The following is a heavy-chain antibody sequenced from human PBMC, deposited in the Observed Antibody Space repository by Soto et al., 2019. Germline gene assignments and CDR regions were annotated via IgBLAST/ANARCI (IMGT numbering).Heavy chain of an antibody. CDR1: GFTFSSYA. Sequence: GGSLRLSCAASGFTFSSYAMHWVRQAPGKGLEYVSAISSNGGSTYYANSVKGRFTISRDNSKNTLYLQMGSLRAEDMAVYYCARENDDYIWGSYLGPFFDYWGQGTLVTVSS. D-gene: IGHD3-16*02. CDR2: ISSNGGST. J-gene: IGHJ4*02. V-gene: IGHV3-64*01. CDR3: ARENDDYIWGSYLGPFFDY.